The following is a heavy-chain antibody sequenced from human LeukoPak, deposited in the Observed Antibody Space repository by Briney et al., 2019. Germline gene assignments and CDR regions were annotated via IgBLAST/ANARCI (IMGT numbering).Heavy chain of an antibody. CDR2: IITYNGNT. CDR3: AKTTVTSEEYFYYYMDV. J-gene: IGHJ6*03. Sequence: ASVKVSCKTSGYTFTSYGLSWVRQAPGQGLEWMGCIITYNGNTYYSQKLQGRVTMTTDTSTSTAYMELRSLRSDDTAVYYCAKTTVTSEEYFYYYMDVWGKGTTVTVSS. D-gene: IGHD4-17*01. CDR1: GYTFTSYG. V-gene: IGHV1-18*01.